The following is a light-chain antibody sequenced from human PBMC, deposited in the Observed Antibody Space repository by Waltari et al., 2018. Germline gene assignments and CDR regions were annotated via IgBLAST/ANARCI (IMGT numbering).Light chain of an antibody. J-gene: IGKJ2*01. CDR3: QKSHSTPYT. CDR2: GAS. CDR1: QSIITY. Sequence: DIQMTQSPSSLPASVGDRAIITCRASQSIITYLNWYQQKPGKAPKLLIYGASSLQSGAPSRFSGSGSGTDFTLTISSLQPEDFATYYCQKSHSTPYTFGQGTKLEIK. V-gene: IGKV1-39*01.